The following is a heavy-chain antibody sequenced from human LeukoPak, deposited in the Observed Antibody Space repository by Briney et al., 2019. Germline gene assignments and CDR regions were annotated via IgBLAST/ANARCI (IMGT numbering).Heavy chain of an antibody. V-gene: IGHV4-59*01. Sequence: SETLSLTCTVSGGSISSYYWSWIRQPPGKGLEWIGYIYYSGSTNCNPSLKSRVTISVDTSKNQFSLKLSSVTAADTAVYYCARVPGELYPAGYFDYWGQGTLVTVSS. D-gene: IGHD3-10*01. CDR2: IYYSGST. J-gene: IGHJ4*02. CDR3: ARVPGELYPAGYFDY. CDR1: GGSISSYY.